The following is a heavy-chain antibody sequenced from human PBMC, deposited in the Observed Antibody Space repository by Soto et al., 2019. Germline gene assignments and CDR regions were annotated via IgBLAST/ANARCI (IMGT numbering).Heavy chain of an antibody. CDR2: IDTSSTAI. J-gene: IGHJ4*02. CDR1: GFTFSAYN. Sequence: VQLVASGGGLVRPGGSLRLSCAASSGFTFSAYNMNWVRQAPGRGLEWISYIDTSSTAIYYADSVKGRFTISRDNAKNSRYLQMNSLRDEDTGVYFCARDESRQENHCVGDICHSPYYFDLWGQGAPVTVSS. D-gene: IGHD2-21*02. CDR3: ARDESRQENHCVGDICHSPYYFDL. V-gene: IGHV3-48*02.